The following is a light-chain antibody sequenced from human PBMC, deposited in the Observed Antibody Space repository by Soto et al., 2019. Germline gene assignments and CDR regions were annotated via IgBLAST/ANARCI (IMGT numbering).Light chain of an antibody. CDR2: TAS. CDR1: QNIKKY. Sequence: IQMTQSPSSLSASVGDRVTITCRTSQNIKKYLNWYQQKPGKAPNLLIYTASSLQVGLPSRFSGSGSGTDFTLTISSLQPEDSATYYCQQSFATPLTFGGGTKVEIK. J-gene: IGKJ4*01. V-gene: IGKV1-39*01. CDR3: QQSFATPLT.